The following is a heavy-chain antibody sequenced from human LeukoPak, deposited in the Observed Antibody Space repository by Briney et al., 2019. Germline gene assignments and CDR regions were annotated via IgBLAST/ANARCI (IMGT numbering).Heavy chain of an antibody. V-gene: IGHV3-74*01. D-gene: IGHD5-12*01. CDR3: AREGGYDTIFDY. CDR2: INSDGSST. J-gene: IGHJ4*02. CDR1: GFTFSSYW. Sequence: SGGSLRLSCAASGFTFSSYWMHWVRQAPGKGLVWVSRINSDGSSTSYADSVKGRFTISRDNAKNTLHLQMNSLRAEDTAVYYCAREGGYDTIFDYWGQGTLVTVSS.